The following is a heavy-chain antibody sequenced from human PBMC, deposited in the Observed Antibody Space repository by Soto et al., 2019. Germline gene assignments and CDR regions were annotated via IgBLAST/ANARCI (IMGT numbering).Heavy chain of an antibody. D-gene: IGHD6-13*01. V-gene: IGHV3-74*01. CDR2: IDTSGNSK. J-gene: IGHJ4*02. CDR1: GFTFTTYG. Sequence: GGSLILSCAASGFTFTTYGMNWVRQAPGKGLVWVARIDTSGNSKYYAESVKGRFTISRDNAKNTVSLQMNSLRVEDTGVYYCAKDSWYFDLWSQGSQVTVSS. CDR3: AKDSWYFDL.